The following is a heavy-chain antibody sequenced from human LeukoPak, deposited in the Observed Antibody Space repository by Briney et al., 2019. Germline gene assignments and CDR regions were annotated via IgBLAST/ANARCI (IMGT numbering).Heavy chain of an antibody. CDR1: GYTFTGYY. CDR2: MDPNSGNT. J-gene: IGHJ5*02. V-gene: IGHV1-8*03. D-gene: IGHD6-13*01. Sequence: GASVKVSCKASGYTFTGYYMHWVRQATGQGLEWMGWMDPNSGNTGYAQKFQGRVTFTRNTSISTAYMELSSLRSEDTAVYYCARGSDSSSWYTLGPWFDPWGQGTLVTVSS. CDR3: ARGSDSSSWYTLGPWFDP.